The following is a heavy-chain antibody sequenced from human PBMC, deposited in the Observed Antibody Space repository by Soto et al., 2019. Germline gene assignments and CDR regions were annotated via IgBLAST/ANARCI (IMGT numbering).Heavy chain of an antibody. V-gene: IGHV4-39*01. D-gene: IGHD1-26*01. CDR3: AAPPGNYYGWFDP. J-gene: IGHJ5*02. Sequence: QLQLQESGPGLVKPSETLFLICTVSGGSISSRSYYWGWIRQPPRKGLEWIGSVYYSGSTYYNPSPKRRVTISVHSSTNQFSLKLSSVTAADTAVYYCAAPPGNYYGWFDPWGQGTLVTVSP. CDR1: GGSISSRSYY. CDR2: VYYSGST.